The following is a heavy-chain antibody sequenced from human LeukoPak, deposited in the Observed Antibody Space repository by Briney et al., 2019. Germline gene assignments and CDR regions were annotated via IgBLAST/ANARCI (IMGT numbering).Heavy chain of an antibody. J-gene: IGHJ4*02. CDR2: IYHSGST. CDR3: ARGAYFDSRTYYPFGY. CDR1: ADSINSANY. D-gene: IGHD3-22*01. Sequence: PSETLSLTCAVSADSINSANYWAWIRQPPGKALEWIGSIYHSGSTYYNPSLESRVSMSVDTSKNQFSLRLISVTAADTAVYYCARGAYFDSRTYYPFGYWGQGTLVTVSS. V-gene: IGHV4-38-2*01.